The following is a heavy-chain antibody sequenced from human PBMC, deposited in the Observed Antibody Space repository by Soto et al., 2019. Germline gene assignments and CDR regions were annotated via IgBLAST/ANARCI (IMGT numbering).Heavy chain of an antibody. Sequence: EMHLVESGGDLVQPGGSLKLSCAASGFTFSSSWMSWVRQAPGKGLEWVANIKEDGSEIHYVDSVKGRFTISRDNAKNGWYVEVSSLRVEDRGVDCCAGDGWGAADIRGQGTPVTVSS. CDR3: AGDGWGAADI. CDR2: IKEDGSEI. J-gene: IGHJ4*02. V-gene: IGHV3-7*04. D-gene: IGHD6-13*01. CDR1: GFTFSSSW.